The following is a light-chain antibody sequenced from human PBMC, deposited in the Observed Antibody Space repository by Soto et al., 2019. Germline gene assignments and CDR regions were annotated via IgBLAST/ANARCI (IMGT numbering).Light chain of an antibody. CDR1: SSDVGGYNY. Sequence: QSALTQPRSVSGSPGQSLTISCTGTSSDVGGYNYVSWYQQYPGKVPKLMIYDVTKRPSGVPDRFSGSKSGNTASLTISGLQAEDEADHYCCPPSGSYTYVFGTGTKVT. J-gene: IGLJ1*01. CDR3: CPPSGSYTYV. CDR2: DVT. V-gene: IGLV2-11*01.